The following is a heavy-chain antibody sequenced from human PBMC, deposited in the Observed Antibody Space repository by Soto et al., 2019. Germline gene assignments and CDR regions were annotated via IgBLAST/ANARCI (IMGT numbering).Heavy chain of an antibody. Sequence: PSETLSLTCTVSGGSVSSGTHYWSWIRQPPGKGLEWIGYVYYGGSTKYNPSLKSRVTMSVDTSKNQVSLKVRAVTAADTAVYYCARSNSGNYFFFGLDVWGQGTTVTVSS. CDR1: GGSVSSGTHY. V-gene: IGHV4-61*01. CDR3: ARSNSGNYFFFGLDV. J-gene: IGHJ6*02. CDR2: VYYGGST. D-gene: IGHD6-13*01.